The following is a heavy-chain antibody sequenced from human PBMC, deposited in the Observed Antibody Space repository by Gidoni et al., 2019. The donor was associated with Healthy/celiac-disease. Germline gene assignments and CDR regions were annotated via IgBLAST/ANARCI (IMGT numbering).Heavy chain of an antibody. CDR1: GFTFSSYA. V-gene: IGHV3-30*04. CDR2: TSYDGSNK. J-gene: IGHJ3*02. CDR3: ASESSDYGDYDAFDI. D-gene: IGHD4-17*01. Sequence: QVQLVESGGGVVQPGRSLRLSCAASGFTFSSYARPWVRQAPGKGLEWVAFTSYDGSNKFYADSVKGRFTISRDNSKTSLYLQMNSLRAEDTAVYYCASESSDYGDYDAFDIWGQGTMVTVSS.